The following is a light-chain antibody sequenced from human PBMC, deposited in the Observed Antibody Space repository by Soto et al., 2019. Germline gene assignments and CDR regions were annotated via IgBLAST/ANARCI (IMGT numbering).Light chain of an antibody. Sequence: EIQMTQSPSALSASVGDRVTITCQASQDISDVLNWYQQQPGKAPKVLIYDASKLQTGVPSRFSGRGSGKDFTFTISSLQPDDSGTYYCQQFYDLPITFGQGTLLEIK. CDR3: QQFYDLPIT. CDR2: DAS. V-gene: IGKV1-33*01. CDR1: QDISDV. J-gene: IGKJ5*01.